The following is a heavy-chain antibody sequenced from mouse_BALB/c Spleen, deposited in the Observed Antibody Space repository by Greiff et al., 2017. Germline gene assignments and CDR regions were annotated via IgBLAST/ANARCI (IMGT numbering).Heavy chain of an antibody. D-gene: IGHD1-1*01. J-gene: IGHJ2*01. CDR2: ISSGGGST. V-gene: IGHV5-12-1*01. CDR3: ARQGHYGSTLDY. CDR1: GFAFSSYD. Sequence: EVQLVESGGGLVKPGGSLKLSCAASGFAFSSYDMSWVRQTPEKRLEWVAYISSGGGSTYYPDTVKGRFTISRDNAKNTLYLQMSSLKSEDTAMYYCARQGHYGSTLDYWGQGTTLTVSS.